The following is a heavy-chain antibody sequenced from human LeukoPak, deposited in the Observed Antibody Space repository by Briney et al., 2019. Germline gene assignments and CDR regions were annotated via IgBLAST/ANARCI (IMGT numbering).Heavy chain of an antibody. Sequence: SETLSLTCTVSGGSISSYYWSWIRQPPGKGLEWIGYIYYSGSTNYNPSLKSRVTISVDTSKNQFSLKLSSVTAADTAVYYCARELDSYGWRGDAFDIWGQGTMVTVSS. CDR1: GGSISSYY. CDR2: IYYSGST. D-gene: IGHD5-18*01. J-gene: IGHJ3*02. V-gene: IGHV4-59*01. CDR3: ARELDSYGWRGDAFDI.